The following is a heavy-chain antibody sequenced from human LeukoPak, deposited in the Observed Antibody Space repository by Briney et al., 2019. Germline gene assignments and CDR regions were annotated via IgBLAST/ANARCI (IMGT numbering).Heavy chain of an antibody. J-gene: IGHJ4*02. D-gene: IGHD2-8*01. CDR3: ARDLGYCTNGVCHTRFDY. CDR2: FYSGGDT. Sequence: GGSLRLSCAVPGFTVSSNHMSWVRQAPGKGLEWVSVFYSGGDTHYADSVKGRFTISRDNSKNTLYLQMNSLRAEDTAVYYCARDLGYCTNGVCHTRFDYWGQGTLVAVSS. V-gene: IGHV3-53*01. CDR1: GFTVSSNH.